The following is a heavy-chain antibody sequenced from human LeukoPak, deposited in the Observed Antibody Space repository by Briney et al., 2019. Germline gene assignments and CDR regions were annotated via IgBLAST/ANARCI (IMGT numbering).Heavy chain of an antibody. CDR3: AKLNLRGYYMDV. V-gene: IGHV3-23*01. Sequence: GGSLRLSCAASGFTFSSYAMSWVRQAPGKGLEWVSAISGSGGSTYYADSVKGRFTISRDNSKNTLYLQMDSLRAEDTAVYYCAKLNLRGYYMDVWGKGTTVTVSS. CDR2: ISGSGGST. CDR1: GFTFSSYA. J-gene: IGHJ6*03.